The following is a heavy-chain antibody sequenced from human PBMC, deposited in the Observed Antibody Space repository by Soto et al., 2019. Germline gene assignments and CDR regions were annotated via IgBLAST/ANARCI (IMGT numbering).Heavy chain of an antibody. CDR3: ARGQWPHSFAY. CDR2: INTDASST. Sequence: EVQLVESGGGLVQPGGSLRLSCAASGFTFSTYWMHWVRQVPGEGLVWVSRINTDASSTSYADSVKGRFTISRDNAKNALYLHMNTLRVEDTALYACARGQWPHSFAYWGQGTLVTVSS. D-gene: IGHD6-19*01. CDR1: GFTFSTYW. J-gene: IGHJ4*02. V-gene: IGHV3-74*01.